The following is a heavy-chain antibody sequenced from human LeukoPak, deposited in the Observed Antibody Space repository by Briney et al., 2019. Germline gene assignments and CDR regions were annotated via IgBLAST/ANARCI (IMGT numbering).Heavy chain of an antibody. D-gene: IGHD2-2*01. V-gene: IGHV4-38-2*02. Sequence: SETLSLTCTVSGYSISSDYYWGWIRQPPGKGLEWIGSVHHSGRTYYNPSLKSRVTISVDTSKNQFSLKLNSVTAADTAVYYCARWGTYASTSNWFDPWGQGTLVTVSS. CDR1: GYSISSDYY. J-gene: IGHJ5*02. CDR3: ARWGTYASTSNWFDP. CDR2: VHHSGRT.